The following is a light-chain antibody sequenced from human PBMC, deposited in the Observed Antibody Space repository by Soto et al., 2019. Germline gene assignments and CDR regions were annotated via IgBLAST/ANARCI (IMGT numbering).Light chain of an antibody. J-gene: IGKJ2*02. CDR2: KAS. V-gene: IGKV1-5*03. CDR3: QQYKSYCT. Sequence: DVQMTQSPSTLSASVGDRVTITCRASQNIDRWLAWYQQKPGKPPQLLIYKASTLQSGVPSMFSGSGSGTEFTLTISSLQADDFATYYCQQYKSYCTFGQGTKLEIK. CDR1: QNIDRW.